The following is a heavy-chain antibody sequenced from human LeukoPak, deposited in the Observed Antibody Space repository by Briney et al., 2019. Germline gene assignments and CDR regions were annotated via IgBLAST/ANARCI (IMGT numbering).Heavy chain of an antibody. V-gene: IGHV3-30-3*01. CDR2: ISYDGSNK. CDR3: ARDELSSLEYQTYYYYGMDV. J-gene: IGHJ6*02. Sequence: GRSLRLSCAASGFTFSSYAMHWVRQAPGKGLEWVAVISYDGSNKYYADSVKGRFTISRDNSKNTLYLQMNSLRAEDTAVYYCARDELSSLEYQTYYYYGMDVWGQGTTVTVSS. CDR1: GFTFSSYA. D-gene: IGHD2-2*01.